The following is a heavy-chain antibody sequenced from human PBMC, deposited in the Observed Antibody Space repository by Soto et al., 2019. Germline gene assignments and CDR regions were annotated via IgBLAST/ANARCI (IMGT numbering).Heavy chain of an antibody. CDR3: SKETLHTAYHFYFDS. Sequence: PRKGLECVSTISGSGDAIYYADSVKGRFTISRDNSKNTLYLQKHSLGAEDTAVFYCSKETLHTAYHFYFDSWGQGILLTVYS. CDR2: ISGSGDAI. J-gene: IGHJ4*01. D-gene: IGHD2-21*01. V-gene: IGHV3-23*01.